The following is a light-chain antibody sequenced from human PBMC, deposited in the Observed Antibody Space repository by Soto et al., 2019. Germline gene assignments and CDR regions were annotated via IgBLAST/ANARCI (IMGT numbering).Light chain of an antibody. CDR1: QSVSSSY. CDR2: GAS. V-gene: IGKV3-20*01. J-gene: IGKJ1*01. Sequence: EIVLTQSPGTLSLSPGERATLSCRASQSVSSSYLAWYQQKPGQAPRLLIYGASSRATGIPDRFSGRGSGTNFTLTISRLEPEDFAVDDCQHYGWAFGQGTTVESK. CDR3: QHYGWA.